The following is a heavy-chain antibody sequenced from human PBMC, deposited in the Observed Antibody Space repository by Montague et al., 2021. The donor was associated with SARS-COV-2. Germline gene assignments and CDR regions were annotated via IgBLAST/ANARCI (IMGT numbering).Heavy chain of an antibody. V-gene: IGHV6-1*01. Sequence: RQSPSRGLEWLGRTYYRSWWRSQYPGSLESRITISGDTSKNQFSLQLSSVTPKDTAVYYCASAFYGDHWAFDVWGQGTMVTVSS. CDR2: TYYRSWWRS. D-gene: IGHD3-3*02. CDR3: ASAFYGDHWAFDV. J-gene: IGHJ3*01.